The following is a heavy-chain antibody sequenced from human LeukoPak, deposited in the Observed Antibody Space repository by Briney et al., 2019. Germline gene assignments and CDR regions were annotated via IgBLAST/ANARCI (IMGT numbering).Heavy chain of an antibody. V-gene: IGHV4-4*02. CDR3: ATSDYGDSIDAFDI. J-gene: IGHJ3*02. CDR1: GGSISSSNW. Sequence: SGTLSLTCAVSGGSISSSNWWSWDRQPPGKGLEWIGEIYHSGSTNYNPSLKSRVTISVDKSKNQFSLKLSSVTAADTAVYYCATSDYGDSIDAFDIWGQGTMVTVSS. CDR2: IYHSGST. D-gene: IGHD4-17*01.